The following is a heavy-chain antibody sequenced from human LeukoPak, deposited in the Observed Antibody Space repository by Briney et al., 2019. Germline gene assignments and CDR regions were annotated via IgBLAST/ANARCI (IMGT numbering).Heavy chain of an antibody. V-gene: IGHV1-2*06. D-gene: IGHD3-10*01. CDR1: GYTFTGYY. J-gene: IGHJ3*02. CDR2: INPNSGGT. CDR3: ARADYYGSGSYYESAFDI. Sequence: ASVKVSCKASGYTFTGYYMHWVRQAPGQGLEWMGRINPNSGGTNYAQEFQGRVTMTRDTSISTAYMELSRLRSDDTAVYYCARADYYGSGSYYESAFDIWGQGTMVTVSS.